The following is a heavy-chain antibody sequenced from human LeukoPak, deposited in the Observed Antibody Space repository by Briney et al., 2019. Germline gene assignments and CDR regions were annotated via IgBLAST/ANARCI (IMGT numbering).Heavy chain of an antibody. CDR3: ARDRVGATQHYYYYNMDV. D-gene: IGHD1-26*01. Sequence: PSETLSLTCTVSGGSISSYYWSWIRQPAGKGLEWIGRIYTSGGTNYNPSLKSRVTMSVDTSKNQFSLKLSSVTAADTAVYYCARDRVGATQHYYYYNMDVWGKGTTVTVSS. J-gene: IGHJ6*03. V-gene: IGHV4-4*07. CDR1: GGSISSYY. CDR2: IYTSGGT.